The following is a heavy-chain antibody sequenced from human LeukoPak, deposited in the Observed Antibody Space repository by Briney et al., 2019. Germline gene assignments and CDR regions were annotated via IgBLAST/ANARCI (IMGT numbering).Heavy chain of an antibody. CDR3: ARSGYRHPYHFDS. V-gene: IGHV3-53*01. J-gene: IGHJ4*02. Sequence: GGSLRLSCTVSGFTVSSNSMSWVRQAPGKGPEWVSVLYTGGDSDYADSVKGRFAISRDNSKNTLALQMNSLRAEDTAIYYCARSGYRHPYHFDSWGQGTLVIVSS. CDR2: LYTGGDS. D-gene: IGHD3-22*01. CDR1: GFTVSSNS.